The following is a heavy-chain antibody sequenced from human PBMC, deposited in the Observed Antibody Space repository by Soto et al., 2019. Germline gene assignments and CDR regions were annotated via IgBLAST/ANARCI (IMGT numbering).Heavy chain of an antibody. CDR3: ARIGGGVFYYYYYMDV. Sequence: ASVKVSCKASGYTFFNYGISWVRQAPGQGLEWLGWISPNNGNTNYAQKFQGRVTMTRNTSISTAYMELSSLRSEDTAVYYCARIGGGVFYYYYYMDVWGKGTTVTVSS. D-gene: IGHD3-10*01. CDR2: ISPNNGNT. V-gene: IGHV1-8*02. J-gene: IGHJ6*03. CDR1: GYTFFNYG.